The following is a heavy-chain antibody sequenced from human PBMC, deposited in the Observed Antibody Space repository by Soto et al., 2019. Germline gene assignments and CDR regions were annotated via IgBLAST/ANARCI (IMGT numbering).Heavy chain of an antibody. Sequence: SETLSLTCAVSGGSISSSNWWSWVRQPPGKGLEWIGEIYHSGSTNYNPSLKSRVTISVDKSKNQFSLKLSSMTAADTAVYYCARESSGVTTIFDYWGQGTLVTVSS. V-gene: IGHV4-4*02. D-gene: IGHD4-17*01. CDR1: GGSISSSNW. J-gene: IGHJ4*02. CDR2: IYHSGST. CDR3: ARESSGVTTIFDY.